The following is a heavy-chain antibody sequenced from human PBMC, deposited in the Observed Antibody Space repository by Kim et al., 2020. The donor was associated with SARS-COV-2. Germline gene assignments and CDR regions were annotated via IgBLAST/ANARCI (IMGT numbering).Heavy chain of an antibody. CDR3: ARDLRIAVAGGGYYYYYGMDV. Sequence: GGSLRLSCAASGFTFSSYAMHWVRQAPGKGLEWVAVISYDGSNKYYADSVKGRFTISRDNSKNTLYLQMNSLRAEDTAVYYCARDLRIAVAGGGYYYYYGMDVCGQGTTVTVSS. J-gene: IGHJ6*02. V-gene: IGHV3-30*04. CDR1: GFTFSSYA. D-gene: IGHD6-19*01. CDR2: ISYDGSNK.